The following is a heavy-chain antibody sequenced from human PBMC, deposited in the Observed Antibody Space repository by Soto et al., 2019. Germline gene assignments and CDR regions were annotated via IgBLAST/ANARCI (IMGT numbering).Heavy chain of an antibody. CDR1: GFTFGTTD. Sequence: QLLQSGGGLVQPGGSLTLYCAASGFTFGTTDMSWVRQAPVEGLEWVSTIDGSGGITYYADSVKGRFTITRDNSRNTVYLQMNSLRGDDTALYYCVKNSGWFNTWGQGALVPVSS. V-gene: IGHV3-23*01. D-gene: IGHD3-10*01. CDR3: VKNSGWFNT. J-gene: IGHJ5*02. CDR2: IDGSGGIT.